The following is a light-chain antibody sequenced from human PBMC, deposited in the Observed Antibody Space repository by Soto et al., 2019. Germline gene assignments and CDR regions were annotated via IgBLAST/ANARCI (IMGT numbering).Light chain of an antibody. CDR3: QKYNNAPRT. CDR1: QGISHY. CDR2: PAS. J-gene: IGKJ1*01. Sequence: DIQMTQSPSSLSASVGDTVTITCRSSQGISHYLAWYQQKPGQVPNLLIYPASTLQSGVPSRFSGSGSGTDFTLTISSLRPEDVATYYCQKYNNAPRTFGQGTKVEI. V-gene: IGKV1-27*01.